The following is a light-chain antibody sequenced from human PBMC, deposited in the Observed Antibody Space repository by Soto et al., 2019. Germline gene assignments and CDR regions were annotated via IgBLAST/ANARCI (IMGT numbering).Light chain of an antibody. CDR3: QQYYNWPPLT. Sequence: EILMTQSPATLSVSPGERATLSCRASQNVGSHVAWYQQKPGQAPRLFIYGASTRATGIPARFSGSGSGTDFTLTISSLQSEDFAIYYCQQYYNWPPLTFGGGTKVEIQ. CDR1: QNVGSH. J-gene: IGKJ4*01. CDR2: GAS. V-gene: IGKV3-15*01.